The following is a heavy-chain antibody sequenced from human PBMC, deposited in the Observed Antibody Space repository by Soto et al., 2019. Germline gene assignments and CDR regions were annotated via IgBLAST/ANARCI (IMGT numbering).Heavy chain of an antibody. J-gene: IGHJ6*02. CDR1: GYSFTSYW. CDR2: IYPGDSDT. CDR3: ASHGPVIAAAALPIGGAEHYYYDGMAV. Sequence: GESLKISCKGSGYSFTSYWIGWVRQMPGKGLEWMGIIYPGDSDTRYSPSFQGQVTISADKSISTAYLQWSSLQASDPAMYYCASHGPVIAAAALPIGGAEHYYYDGMAVWGQGTTVADSS. V-gene: IGHV5-51*01. D-gene: IGHD6-13*01.